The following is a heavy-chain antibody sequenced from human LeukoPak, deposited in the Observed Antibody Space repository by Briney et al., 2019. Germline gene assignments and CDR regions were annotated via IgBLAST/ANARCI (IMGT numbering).Heavy chain of an antibody. D-gene: IGHD2-2*01. CDR2: ISGSGGST. Sequence: GGSLRLSCAASGFTFSSYAMSWVRQAPGKGLEWVSAISGSGGSTYYADSVKGRFTISRDNSKNTLYLQMNSLRAEDTAVYYCAKDQVVVVPAATGFDYWGQGTLVTVSS. J-gene: IGHJ4*02. V-gene: IGHV3-23*01. CDR1: GFTFSSYA. CDR3: AKDQVVVVPAATGFDY.